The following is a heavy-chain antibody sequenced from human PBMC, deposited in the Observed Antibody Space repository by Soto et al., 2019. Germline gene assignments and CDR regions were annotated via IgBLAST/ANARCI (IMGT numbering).Heavy chain of an antibody. Sequence: PSETLSLTCTVSGGSISSSSYYWGWIRQPPGKGLEWIGSIYYSGSTYYNPSLKSRVTISVDTSKNQFSLKLSSVTAADTAVYYCARGRSGYCSGGSCYYYYGMDVWGQGTTVTVSS. CDR1: GGSISSSSYY. CDR3: ARGRSGYCSGGSCYYYYGMDV. CDR2: IYYSGST. D-gene: IGHD2-15*01. J-gene: IGHJ6*02. V-gene: IGHV4-39*07.